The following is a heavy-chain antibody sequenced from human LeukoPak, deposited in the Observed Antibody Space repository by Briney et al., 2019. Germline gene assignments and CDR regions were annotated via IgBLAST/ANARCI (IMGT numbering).Heavy chain of an antibody. CDR2: INPNSGGT. Sequence: ASVKVSCKASGYTFTGYYMHWVRQAPGQGLEWMGWINPNSGGTNYAQKFQGRVTMTRDTSISTAYMELSRLRSDDTAVYYCARDSRVWSGLNYFDYWGQGTLVTVSS. CDR1: GYTFTGYY. V-gene: IGHV1-2*02. CDR3: ARDSRVWSGLNYFDY. J-gene: IGHJ4*02. D-gene: IGHD3-3*01.